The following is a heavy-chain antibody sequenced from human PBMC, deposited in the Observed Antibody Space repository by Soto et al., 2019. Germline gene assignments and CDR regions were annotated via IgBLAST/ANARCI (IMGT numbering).Heavy chain of an antibody. D-gene: IGHD6-19*01. V-gene: IGHV1-46*01. J-gene: IGHJ1*01. CDR3: ATDIAVAGTGYFPY. CDR2: INPSGGST. CDR1: GYTFTSYY. Sequence: ASVKVPCKASGYTFTSYYMHWGRQAPGQGLEWMGIINPSGGSTSYAQKFQGRVTMTRDTSTSTVYMELSSLGSEDTAVYYCATDIAVAGTGYFPYWGQGTLVTVSS.